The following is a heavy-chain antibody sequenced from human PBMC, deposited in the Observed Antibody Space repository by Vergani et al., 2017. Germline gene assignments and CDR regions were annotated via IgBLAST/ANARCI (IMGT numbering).Heavy chain of an antibody. D-gene: IGHD3-16*01. CDR2: ISGSGGST. V-gene: IGHV3-23*01. Sequence: EVQLLESGGGLVQPGGSLRLSCAASGFTFSSYAMSWVRQAPGKGLEWVSAISGSGGSTYYADSVKGRFTISRDNSKNTLYLQMNSLRAEDTAVYYCANFRAPMGWFDPWGQGTLVTVSS. CDR1: GFTFSSYA. J-gene: IGHJ5*02. CDR3: ANFRAPMGWFDP.